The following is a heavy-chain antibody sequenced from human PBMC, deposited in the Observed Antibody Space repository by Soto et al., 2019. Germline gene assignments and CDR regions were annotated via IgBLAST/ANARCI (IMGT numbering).Heavy chain of an antibody. Sequence: ASVKVSCKASGYTFTSYGIRWVRQAPGQGLEWMGWISAYNGNTNYAQKLQGRVTMTTDTSTSTAYMELRSLRSDDTAVYYCARDRDFWSGYPRHIDYWGQGTLVTVYS. CDR1: GYTFTSYG. CDR3: ARDRDFWSGYPRHIDY. CDR2: ISAYNGNT. J-gene: IGHJ4*02. V-gene: IGHV1-18*01. D-gene: IGHD3-3*01.